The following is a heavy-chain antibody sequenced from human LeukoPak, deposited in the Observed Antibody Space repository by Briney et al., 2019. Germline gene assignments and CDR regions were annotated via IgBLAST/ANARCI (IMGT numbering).Heavy chain of an antibody. CDR1: GYTFTSYD. CDR3: ARRTTSGRLDY. V-gene: IGHV1-18*01. CDR2: ISVYNGNT. Sequence: ASVKVSCKASGYTFTSYDFSWVRQAPGQGLEWMGWISVYNGNTNYAQKLQGRVAMTTDTSTTTAYMELRSLRSDDTAVYYCARRTTSGRLDYRGQGTLVTVSS. D-gene: IGHD3-10*01. J-gene: IGHJ4*02.